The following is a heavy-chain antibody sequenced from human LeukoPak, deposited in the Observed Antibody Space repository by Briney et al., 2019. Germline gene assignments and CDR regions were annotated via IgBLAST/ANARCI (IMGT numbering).Heavy chain of an antibody. D-gene: IGHD4-17*01. V-gene: IGHV4-31*03. CDR2: IYYSGST. J-gene: IGHJ3*02. Sequence: SQTLSLTCTVSGGSISSGGYYWSWIRQHPGKGLEWIGYIYYSGSTYYNPSLKSRVTISVDTSKNQFSLKLSSVTAADTAVYYCATTSDYGDYEDAFDIWGQGTMVTVSS. CDR3: ATTSDYGDYEDAFDI. CDR1: GGSISSGGYY.